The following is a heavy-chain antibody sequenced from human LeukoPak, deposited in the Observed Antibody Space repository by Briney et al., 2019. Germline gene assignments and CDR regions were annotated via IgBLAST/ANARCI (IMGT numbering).Heavy chain of an antibody. V-gene: IGHV1-46*01. CDR1: GYTFTSYY. CDR2: INPSGGST. CDR3: ATDTARDAFDI. Sequence: ASVKVSCKESGYTFTSYYMHWVRQAPGQGLEWMGIINPSGGSTSYAQKFQGRVTMTRDMSTSTVYMELSSLRSEDTAVYYCATDTARDAFDIWGQGTMVTVSS. J-gene: IGHJ3*02. D-gene: IGHD5-18*01.